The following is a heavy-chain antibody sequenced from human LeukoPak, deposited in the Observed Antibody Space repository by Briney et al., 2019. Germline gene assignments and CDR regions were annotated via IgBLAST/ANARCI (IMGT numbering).Heavy chain of an antibody. CDR2: ISSDGSST. Sequence: QPGGSLRLSCAASGFTFSSYWMHWVRQAPGKGLVWVSRISSDGSSTSYADSVKGRFTISRDNAKNTLYLQMNSLRAEDTAVYYCARELLWFGELEDWGQGTLVTVSS. D-gene: IGHD3-10*01. J-gene: IGHJ4*02. CDR1: GFTFSSYW. CDR3: ARELLWFGELED. V-gene: IGHV3-74*01.